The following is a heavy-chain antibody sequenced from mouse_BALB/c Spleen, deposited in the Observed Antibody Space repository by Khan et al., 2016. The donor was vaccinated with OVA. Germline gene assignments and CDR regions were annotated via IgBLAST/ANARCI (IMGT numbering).Heavy chain of an antibody. D-gene: IGHD2-13*01. CDR3: AGSEGTYGDFAY. J-gene: IGHJ2*01. V-gene: IGHV1S41*01. CDR1: GYTFTSYW. CDR2: IAPGSGDT. Sequence: DLVKPGASVKLSCTASGYTFTSYWINWIKQRPGQGLEWLGRIAPGSGDTYYNELFKGKTTLTVDPSSSTTYIQLSSLSSEDSAVYCWAGSEGTYGDFAYWGQGAILTVSA.